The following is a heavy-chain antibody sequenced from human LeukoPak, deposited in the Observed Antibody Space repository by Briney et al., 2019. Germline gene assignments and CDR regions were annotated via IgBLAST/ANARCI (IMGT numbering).Heavy chain of an antibody. J-gene: IGHJ4*02. CDR2: IYYSGTT. Sequence: SETLSLTCSVSGGSISGYFWSWIRQPPGKGLEWIGYIYYSGTTSYNPSLRSRVTMSVDTSKNQFSLNLSSVTAADTAVYFCARGGVDHYGSGTYYLMYYFDHWGQGALVTVSS. CDR3: ARGGVDHYGSGTYYLMYYFDH. CDR1: GGSISGYF. V-gene: IGHV4-59*01. D-gene: IGHD3-10*01.